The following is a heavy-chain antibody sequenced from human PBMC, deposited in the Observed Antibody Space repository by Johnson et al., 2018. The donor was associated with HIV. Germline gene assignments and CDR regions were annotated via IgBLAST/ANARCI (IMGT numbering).Heavy chain of an antibody. CDR2: LKKMEGEK. D-gene: IGHD4-17*01. V-gene: IGHV3-7*01. Sequence: VQLVESGGGLVQPGGSLSLSCAPPEFTFGSNWMNWFPRAPGKGLRWVPNLKKMEGEKTYLNSVVGGFTITRDNAKTSLYLQINTLRAEDTAVYYCARLFYGDDAFDIWGQGTMVTVSS. J-gene: IGHJ3*02. CDR3: ARLFYGDDAFDI. CDR1: EFTFGSNW.